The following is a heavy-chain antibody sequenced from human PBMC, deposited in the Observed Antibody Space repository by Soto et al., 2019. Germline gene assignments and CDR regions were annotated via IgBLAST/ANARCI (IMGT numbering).Heavy chain of an antibody. CDR2: IYYSGST. CDR1: GGSISSGGYY. V-gene: IGHV4-31*02. D-gene: IGHD3-3*01. Sequence: LCGGSISSGGYYWSWIRQHPGKGLEWIGYIYYSGSTYYNPSLKSRVTISVDTSKNQFSLKLSSVTAADTAVYYCARDNYDFWSGYYTRVPNWFDPWGQGTLVTVSS. J-gene: IGHJ5*02. CDR3: ARDNYDFWSGYYTRVPNWFDP.